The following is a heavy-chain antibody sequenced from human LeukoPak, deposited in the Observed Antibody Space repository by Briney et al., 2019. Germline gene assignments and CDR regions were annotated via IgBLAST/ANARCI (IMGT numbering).Heavy chain of an antibody. J-gene: IGHJ6*03. V-gene: IGHV4-61*02. CDR3: ARGIPMVRGIARPYYMDV. D-gene: IGHD3-10*01. Sequence: PSQTLSLTCTVSGGSISSGSYYWSWIRQPAGKGLEWIGRIYTSGSTNYNPSLKSRVTISVDTSKNQFSLKLSSVTAADTAVYYCARGIPMVRGIARPYYMDVWGKGTTVTISS. CDR2: IYTSGST. CDR1: GGSISSGSYY.